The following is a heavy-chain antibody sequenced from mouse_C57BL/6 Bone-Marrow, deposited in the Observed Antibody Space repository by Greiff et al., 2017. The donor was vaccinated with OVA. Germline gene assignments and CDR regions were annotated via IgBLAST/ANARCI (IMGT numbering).Heavy chain of an antibody. CDR2: IYPGSGNT. CDR3: ARNGNYSNYSYAMDY. Sequence: QVQLQQSGPELVKPGASVKISCKASGYSFTSYYIHWVKQRPGQGLEWIGWIYPGSGNTKYNEKFKGKATLTADTSSSTAYMQLSSLTSEDSAVYYCARNGNYSNYSYAMDYWGQGTSVTVSS. J-gene: IGHJ4*01. CDR1: GYSFTSYY. D-gene: IGHD2-5*01. V-gene: IGHV1-66*01.